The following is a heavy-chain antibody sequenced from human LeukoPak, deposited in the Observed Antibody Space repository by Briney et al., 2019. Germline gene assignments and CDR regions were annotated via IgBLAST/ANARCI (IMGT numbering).Heavy chain of an antibody. J-gene: IGHJ4*02. CDR3: ARGIAAAGKCYFDY. D-gene: IGHD6-13*01. Sequence: PSETLSLTCAVYGGSFSGYYWSWIRQPPGKGLEWIGEINHSGSTNYNPSLKSRVTISVDTSKNQFSLKLSSVTAADTAVYYCARGIAAAGKCYFDYWGQGTLVAVSS. V-gene: IGHV4-34*01. CDR2: INHSGST. CDR1: GGSFSGYY.